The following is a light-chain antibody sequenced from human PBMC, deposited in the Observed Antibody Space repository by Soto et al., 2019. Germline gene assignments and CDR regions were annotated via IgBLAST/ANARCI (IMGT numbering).Light chain of an antibody. V-gene: IGKV1-5*01. CDR2: AAS. CDR3: QQYNSYSWT. CDR1: QSLSSW. Sequence: DIRTTQSPSTLPGTRGDSVTITCGASQSLSSWLAWYQQKPGKAPKLLIYAASSLESGVPSRFSGSGSGTKFTLTISSLQPDDFATYYCQQYNSYSWTFGQGTKVDI. J-gene: IGKJ1*01.